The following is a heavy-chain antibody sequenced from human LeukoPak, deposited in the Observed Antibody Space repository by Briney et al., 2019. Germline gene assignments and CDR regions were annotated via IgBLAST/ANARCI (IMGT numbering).Heavy chain of an antibody. J-gene: IGHJ4*02. Sequence: ASVKVSCKTSGYTFIEYGISWVRQAPGQGFEWIGGLRPYNDDTNYPQKFQGKVTMTKDTSTSKAYMDLTSLRYDDTAVYYCARDAAGRDLDFWGQGTPVTVSS. V-gene: IGHV1-18*01. D-gene: IGHD6-13*01. CDR2: LRPYNDDT. CDR1: GYTFIEYG. CDR3: ARDAAGRDLDF.